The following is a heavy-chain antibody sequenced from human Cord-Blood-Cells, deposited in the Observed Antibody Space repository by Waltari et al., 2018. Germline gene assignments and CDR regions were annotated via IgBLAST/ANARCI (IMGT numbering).Heavy chain of an antibody. CDR1: GYTLTSYD. Sequence: QVQLVQSGAEVKKPGASVKVSCKASGYTLTSYDINWVRQATGQGLEWMGWMNPNSGNTGYAQKFQGRVTMTRNTSISTAYMELSSLRSEDTAVYYCARPLDYGGNSGFDPWGQGTLVTVSS. V-gene: IGHV1-8*01. CDR3: ARPLDYGGNSGFDP. CDR2: MNPNSGNT. J-gene: IGHJ5*02. D-gene: IGHD4-17*01.